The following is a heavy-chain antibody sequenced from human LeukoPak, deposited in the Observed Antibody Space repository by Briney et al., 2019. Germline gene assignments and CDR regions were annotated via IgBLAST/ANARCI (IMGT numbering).Heavy chain of an antibody. Sequence: SETLSLTCTVSGYSISSGYYWGWIRQPPGKGLEWIGSIYHSGSTYYNPSLKSRITISVDTSKNQFSLKLNSVAAADTAVYFCARDHYCSGGSCYTDYWGQGTLVTVSS. D-gene: IGHD2-15*01. J-gene: IGHJ4*02. CDR2: IYHSGST. CDR1: GYSISSGYY. V-gene: IGHV4-38-2*02. CDR3: ARDHYCSGGSCYTDY.